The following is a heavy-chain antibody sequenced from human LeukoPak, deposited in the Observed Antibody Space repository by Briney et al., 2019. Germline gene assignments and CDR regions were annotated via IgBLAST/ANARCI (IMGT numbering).Heavy chain of an antibody. CDR2: ISGSGDTT. D-gene: IGHD3-16*02. J-gene: IGHJ5*02. CDR3: AKRPSSYGSSTPNWFDP. CDR1: GFTFSSYV. V-gene: IGHV3-23*01. Sequence: PGGSLRLSCAASGFTFSSYVMGWVRQAPGKGLEWVSAISGSGDTTYYADSVKGRFTISRDNSKNTLSLQMHSLRAEDTAVYYCAKRPSSYGSSTPNWFDPWGQGTLVTVSS.